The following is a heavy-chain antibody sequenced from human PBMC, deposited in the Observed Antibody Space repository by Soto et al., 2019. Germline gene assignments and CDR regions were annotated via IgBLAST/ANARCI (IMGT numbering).Heavy chain of an antibody. Sequence: GASVKVSCKASGYTFTSYGISWVRQAPGQGLEWMGWISAYNGNTNYAQKLQGRVTMTTDTSTSTAYMELRSLRSDDTAVYYCARDRRFCSSTGGYGWSTGGWENDYGGQGPLVTVSS. D-gene: IGHD2-2*01. CDR1: GYTFTSYG. J-gene: IGHJ4*02. CDR3: ARDRRFCSSTGGYGWSTGGWENDY. CDR2: ISAYNGNT. V-gene: IGHV1-18*01.